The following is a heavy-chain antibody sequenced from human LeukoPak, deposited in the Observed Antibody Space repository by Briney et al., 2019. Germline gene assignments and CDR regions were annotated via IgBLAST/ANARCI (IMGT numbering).Heavy chain of an antibody. D-gene: IGHD1-26*01. CDR1: GFTFNDYA. Sequence: GGSLRLSSAASGFTFNDYAMTWVRQAPGRGLEWVSSISASGVMTYYADSVKGRFTVSRDNSKNSLYLQMSSLTAADTAVYYCAKDRSIGTYYTFDHWGQGTLVTVSS. CDR3: AKDRSIGTYYTFDH. J-gene: IGHJ4*02. CDR2: ISASGVMT. V-gene: IGHV3-23*01.